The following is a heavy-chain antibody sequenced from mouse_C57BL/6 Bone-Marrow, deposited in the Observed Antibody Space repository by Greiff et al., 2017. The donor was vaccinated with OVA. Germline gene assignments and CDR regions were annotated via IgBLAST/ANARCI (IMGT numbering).Heavy chain of an antibody. CDR3: ATMVTTAYYFDY. V-gene: IGHV5-17*01. CDR1: GFTFSDYG. J-gene: IGHJ2*01. CDR2: ISSGSSTI. D-gene: IGHD2-2*01. Sequence: EVNLVESGGGLVKPGGSLKLSCAASGFTFSDYGMHWVRQAPEKGLEWVAYISSGSSTIYYADTVKGRFTISRDNAKNTLFLQMTSLRSEDTAMYYCATMVTTAYYFDYWGQGTTLTVSS.